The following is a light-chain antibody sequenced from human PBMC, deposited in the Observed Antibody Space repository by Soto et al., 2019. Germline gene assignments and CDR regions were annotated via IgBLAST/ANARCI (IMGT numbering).Light chain of an antibody. V-gene: IGKV1-39*01. Sequence: DIPMTQSPSSQSAYVGDRVTITCRASQSISSYLNWYQQKPGKAPKLLIYAESSLQSGAPSRFSGSESGTDFTLTISSLQPEDFATDYCQQSYSTLLAFGGGTKVEIK. CDR1: QSISSY. CDR3: QQSYSTLLA. CDR2: AES. J-gene: IGKJ4*01.